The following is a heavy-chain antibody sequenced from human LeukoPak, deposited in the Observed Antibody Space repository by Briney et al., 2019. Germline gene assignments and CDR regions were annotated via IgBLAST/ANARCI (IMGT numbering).Heavy chain of an antibody. V-gene: IGHV1-8*01. J-gene: IGHJ6*02. CDR2: MNPNSGNT. Sequence: ASVKVSCKASGYTFTSYDINWVRQATGQGLEWMGWMNPNSGNTGYAQKFQGRVTMTRNTSVSTAYMELSSLRSEDTAVYYCARRTDYYYGMDVWGQGTTVTVSS. CDR3: ARRTDYYYGMDV. CDR1: GYTFTSYD.